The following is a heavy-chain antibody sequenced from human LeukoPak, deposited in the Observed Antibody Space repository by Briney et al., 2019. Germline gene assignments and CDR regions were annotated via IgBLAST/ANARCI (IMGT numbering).Heavy chain of an antibody. J-gene: IGHJ4*02. CDR2: INFSDSDT. CDR1: GYSFTNYW. Sequence: GESLKISCKGSGYSFTNYWIAWVRQMPGKGLEWMGIINFSDSDTRYSPSFQGQVTFSADKSINTAYLQWSSLKASDTAMYYCARHRPGYTGGPYYFDFWGQGTLVTVSS. V-gene: IGHV5-51*01. CDR3: ARHRPGYTGGPYYFDF. D-gene: IGHD6-19*01.